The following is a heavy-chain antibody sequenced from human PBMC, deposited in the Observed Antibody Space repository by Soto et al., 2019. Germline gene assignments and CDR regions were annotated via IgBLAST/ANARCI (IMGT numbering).Heavy chain of an antibody. CDR1: GFTFSSYG. Sequence: QPGGSLRLSCAASGFTFSSYGMHWVRQAPGKGLEWVAVISYDGSNKYYADSVKGRFTISRDNSKNTLYLQMNSLRAEDTAVYYCAKSERRVAATYYFDYWGQGTLVTVSS. V-gene: IGHV3-30*18. J-gene: IGHJ4*02. D-gene: IGHD6-13*01. CDR3: AKSERRVAATYYFDY. CDR2: ISYDGSNK.